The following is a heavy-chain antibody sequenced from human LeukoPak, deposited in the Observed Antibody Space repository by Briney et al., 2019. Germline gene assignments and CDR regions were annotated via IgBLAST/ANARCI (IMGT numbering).Heavy chain of an antibody. CDR1: GFTFSSYG. J-gene: IGHJ6*02. V-gene: IGHV3-33*01. Sequence: GGSLRLSCAASGFTFSSYGMHWVRQAPGKGLEWVAVIWYDGSNKYYADSVKGRFTISRDNSKNTLYLQMNSLRAEDTAVYYCARGDSSGWYYYYYGMGVWGQGTTVTVSS. D-gene: IGHD6-19*01. CDR3: ARGDSSGWYYYYYGMGV. CDR2: IWYDGSNK.